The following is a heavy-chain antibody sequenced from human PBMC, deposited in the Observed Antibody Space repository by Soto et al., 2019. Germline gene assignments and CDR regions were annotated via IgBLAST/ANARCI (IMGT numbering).Heavy chain of an antibody. CDR1: GYTFTSYG. Sequence: ASVKVSCKASGYTFTSYGISWVRQAPGQGLEWMGWISAYNGNTNYAQKLQGRVTMTTDTSTSTAYMELRSLRSDDTAVYYCARDRGDYYDSSGYGIDGMDVWGQGTTVTVSS. J-gene: IGHJ6*02. D-gene: IGHD3-22*01. CDR2: ISAYNGNT. V-gene: IGHV1-18*04. CDR3: ARDRGDYYDSSGYGIDGMDV.